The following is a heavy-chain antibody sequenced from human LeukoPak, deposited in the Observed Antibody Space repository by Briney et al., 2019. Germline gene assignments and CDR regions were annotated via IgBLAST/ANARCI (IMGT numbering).Heavy chain of an antibody. CDR3: ARRSSYVGQHYFDY. V-gene: IGHV3-74*01. CDR1: GFTLSSYW. Sequence: GGSLRLSCAASGFTLSSYWMHWVRQAPGKGLVWVSRINSDGSSTSYADSVKGRFTISRDNAKNTLYLQMNSLRAEDTAVYYCARRSSYVGQHYFDYWGQGTLVTVSS. J-gene: IGHJ4*02. D-gene: IGHD5-18*01. CDR2: INSDGSST.